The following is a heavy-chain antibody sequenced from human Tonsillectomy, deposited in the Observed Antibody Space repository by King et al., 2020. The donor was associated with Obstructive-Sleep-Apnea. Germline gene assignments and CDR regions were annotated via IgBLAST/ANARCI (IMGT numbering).Heavy chain of an antibody. J-gene: IGHJ4*02. V-gene: IGHV4-59*08. CDR2: IYYSGST. CDR3: ATSLVATLDY. Sequence: QLQESGPGLVKPSETLSLTCTVSGGSISGYSWSWIRQPPGKGLEWIGYIYYSGSTNYNPSLKSRVTISVDTSKNQFSLKLSSVTAADTAVYYCATSLVATLDYWGQGTLVTVSS. CDR1: GGSISGYS. D-gene: IGHD5-12*01.